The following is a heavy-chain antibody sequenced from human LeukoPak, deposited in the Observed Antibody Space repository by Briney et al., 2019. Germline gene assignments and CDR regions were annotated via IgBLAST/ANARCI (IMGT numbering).Heavy chain of an antibody. J-gene: IGHJ1*01. CDR1: GYSFTAYY. CDR2: INPNSGGT. V-gene: IGHV1-2*02. D-gene: IGHD3-10*01. CDR3: ARGITMVREAPFQH. Sequence: ASVKVSCKASGYSFTAYYIHWVRQAPGQGLEWMGWINPNSGGTNYAQKFQGRVTMTRDTSISTAYMELSRLRSDDTAVYYCARGITMVREAPFQHWGQGTLVTVSS.